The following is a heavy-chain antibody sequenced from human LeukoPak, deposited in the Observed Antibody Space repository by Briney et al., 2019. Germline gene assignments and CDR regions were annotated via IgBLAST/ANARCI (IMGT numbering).Heavy chain of an antibody. V-gene: IGHV4-30-4*08. J-gene: IGHJ6*03. CDR2: IYYSGST. CDR1: GGSISSGDYY. CDR3: ARGVVGYYMDV. Sequence: PSQTLSLTXTVSGGSISSGDYYWSWISQPPGKGLQWIGYIYYSGSTYYNPSLKSRVTISVDTSKNQFSLKLSSVTAADTAVYYCARGVVGYYMDVWGKGTTVTVSS.